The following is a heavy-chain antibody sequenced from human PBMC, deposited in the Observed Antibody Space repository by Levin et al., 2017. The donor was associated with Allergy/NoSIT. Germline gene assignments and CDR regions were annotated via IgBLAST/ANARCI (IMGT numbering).Heavy chain of an antibody. V-gene: IGHV3-33*01. D-gene: IGHD1-26*01. CDR2: IWHDGKNK. CDR1: GFIFRNYG. CDR3: GRDLGAGAPIDF. Sequence: AGGSLRLSCAASGFIFRNYGIHWVRQAPGKGLEWVAVIWHDGKNKYYADSVKGRFTISRDNSKNTMYLQMNSLRVEDTAVYQCGRDLGAGAPIDFWGQGTLVTVSS. J-gene: IGHJ4*02.